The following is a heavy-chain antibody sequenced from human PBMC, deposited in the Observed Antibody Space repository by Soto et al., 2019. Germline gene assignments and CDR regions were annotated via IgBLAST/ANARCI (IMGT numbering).Heavy chain of an antibody. CDR1: GFTFSIYW. J-gene: IGHJ6*02. CDR3: VRDRGNGYYGQDSWGMDV. V-gene: IGHV3-7*05. CDR2: IKQDGSEN. D-gene: IGHD1-26*01. Sequence: GGSLRLSCGASGFTFSIYWMTWVRRAPGKGLEWVGSIKQDGSENFYAGSVRGRFAISRDNARNSLYLQMNSLRAEDTAVYFCVRDRGNGYYGQDSWGMDVWGQGTTVTVSS.